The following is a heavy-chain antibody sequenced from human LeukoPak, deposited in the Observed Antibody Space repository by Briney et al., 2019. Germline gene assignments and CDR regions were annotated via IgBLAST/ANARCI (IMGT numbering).Heavy chain of an antibody. CDR1: GGSISSYY. CDR2: IYYSGST. V-gene: IGHV4-59*01. Sequence: SETLSLTRTVSGGSISSYYWSWIRQPPGKGLEWIGYIYYSGSTNYNPSLKSRVTISVDTSKNQFSLKLSSVTAADTAVYYCARAPGVYDFWSGYPYYFDYWGQGTLVTVSS. CDR3: ARAPGVYDFWSGYPYYFDY. J-gene: IGHJ4*02. D-gene: IGHD3-3*01.